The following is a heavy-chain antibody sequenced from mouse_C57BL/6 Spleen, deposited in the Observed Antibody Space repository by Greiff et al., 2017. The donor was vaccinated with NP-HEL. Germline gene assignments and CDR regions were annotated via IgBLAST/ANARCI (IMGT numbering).Heavy chain of an antibody. Sequence: QVQLKESGPELVKPGASVKISCKASGYAFSSSWMNWVKQRPGKGLEWIGRIYPGDGATNYNGKFKGKASLTADKSSSTAYMQLSSLTSEDSAVYFCARGLYDYNEDYAMDYWGQGTSVTVSS. CDR2: IYPGDGAT. CDR1: GYAFSSSW. J-gene: IGHJ4*01. CDR3: ARGLYDYNEDYAMDY. V-gene: IGHV1-82*01. D-gene: IGHD2-4*01.